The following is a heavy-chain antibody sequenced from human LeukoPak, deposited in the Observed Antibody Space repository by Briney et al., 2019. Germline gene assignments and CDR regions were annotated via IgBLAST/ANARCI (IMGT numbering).Heavy chain of an antibody. Sequence: GGSLRLSCAASGFTFSTYEMNWVRQAPGKGLEWVSYIGSSDSTIYYADSVKGRFTISRDNAKNSLYLQMNSLRAGDTAVYYCARAVAGLRHFDYWGQGTLVTVSS. CDR3: ARAVAGLRHFDY. CDR2: IGSSDSTI. J-gene: IGHJ4*02. V-gene: IGHV3-48*03. D-gene: IGHD6-19*01. CDR1: GFTFSTYE.